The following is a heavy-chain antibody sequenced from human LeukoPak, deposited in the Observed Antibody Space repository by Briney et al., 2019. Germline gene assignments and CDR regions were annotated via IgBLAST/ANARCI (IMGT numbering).Heavy chain of an antibody. CDR3: ATATDHSSGWLDAFDI. CDR1: GGTFSSYA. V-gene: IGHV1-69*05. J-gene: IGHJ3*02. Sequence: GASVKVSCKASGGTFSSYAISWVRQAPGQGLEWMGRIIPIFGTANYAQKFQGRVTITTDESTSIAYMELSGLRSEDTAVYYCATATDHSSGWLDAFDIWGQGTMVTVFS. CDR2: IIPIFGTA. D-gene: IGHD6-19*01.